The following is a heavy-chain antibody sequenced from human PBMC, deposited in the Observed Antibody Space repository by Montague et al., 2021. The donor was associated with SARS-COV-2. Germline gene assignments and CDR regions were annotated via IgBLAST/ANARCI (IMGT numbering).Heavy chain of an antibody. J-gene: IGHJ6*02. CDR1: GGSISSSNW. D-gene: IGHD6-19*01. Sequence: SETLSLTCAVSGGSISSSNWWSWVRQPPGKGLEWVGEIYHSGSTNYNPXXKGRVTISVDKSKNQFSLKLSSVTAADTAVYYCARESSGCFFRRCSRYGMDVWGQGTTVTVSS. V-gene: IGHV4-4*02. CDR3: ARESSGCFFRRCSRYGMDV. CDR2: IYHSGST.